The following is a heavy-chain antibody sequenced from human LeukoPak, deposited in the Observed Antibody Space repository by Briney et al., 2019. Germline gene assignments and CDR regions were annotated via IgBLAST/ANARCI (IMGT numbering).Heavy chain of an antibody. V-gene: IGHV1-18*01. D-gene: IGHD3-16*02. CDR1: GYTFTSYG. Sequence: ASVKVSCKASGYTFTSYGISWVRQAPGQGLEWMGWISAYNGNTNYAQKLQGRVTMTTDTSTSTAYMELRSLRSDDTAVYYCAREAYDYVWGSYRYTDYWGQGTLVTVSS. CDR2: ISAYNGNT. CDR3: AREAYDYVWGSYRYTDY. J-gene: IGHJ4*02.